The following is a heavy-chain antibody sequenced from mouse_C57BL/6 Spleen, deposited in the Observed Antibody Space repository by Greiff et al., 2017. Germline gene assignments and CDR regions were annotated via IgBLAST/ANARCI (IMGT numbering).Heavy chain of an antibody. J-gene: IGHJ3*01. CDR1: GYTFPSYW. CDR3: ASEAWFAY. V-gene: IGHV1-72*01. CDR2: IDPNSGGT. Sequence: QVQLQQSGAELVKPGASVKLSCKASGYTFPSYWLNWVKQRPGRGLEWIGWIDPNSGGTKYNEKFKSKATLTVDKPCSPAYMQRSSLTSKDSAVYYCASEAWFAYWGQGTLVTVAA.